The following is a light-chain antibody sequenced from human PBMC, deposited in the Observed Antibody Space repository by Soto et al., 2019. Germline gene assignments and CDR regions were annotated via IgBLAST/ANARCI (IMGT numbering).Light chain of an antibody. CDR1: KLGDKY. J-gene: IGLJ2*01. Sequence: SYELTQPPSVSVSPGQTASIPCSGDKLGDKYACWYQQKPGQSPVLVIYRDSRRPSGIPERFSGFNSGNTATLTISGTQAMDEADYYCQAWDSSTAVFGGGTKVTVL. V-gene: IGLV3-1*01. CDR2: RDS. CDR3: QAWDSSTAV.